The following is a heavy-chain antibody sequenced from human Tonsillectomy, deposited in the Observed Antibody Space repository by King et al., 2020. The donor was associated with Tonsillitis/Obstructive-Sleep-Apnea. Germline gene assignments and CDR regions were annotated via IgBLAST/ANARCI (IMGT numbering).Heavy chain of an antibody. J-gene: IGHJ4*02. D-gene: IGHD2-15*01. Sequence: VQLQQWGAGLLKPSETLSLTCAVYGGSFSGYYWSWIRQPPGKGLEWIGEINHSGSTNYNPSLKSRVTISVDTSKNQFSLKLSSVTAADTAVYYCARKYCIGGSCYLFDSWGQGTLVTVSS. CDR3: ARKYCIGGSCYLFDS. CDR1: GGSFSGYY. CDR2: INHSGST. V-gene: IGHV4-34*01.